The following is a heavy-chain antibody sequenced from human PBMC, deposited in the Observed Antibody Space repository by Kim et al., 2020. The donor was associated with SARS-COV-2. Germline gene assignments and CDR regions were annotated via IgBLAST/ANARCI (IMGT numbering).Heavy chain of an antibody. J-gene: IGHJ4*02. CDR3: ATAVSGFYQYYFDY. D-gene: IGHD5-12*01. Sequence: AAPVKGRLTVSRHNSDNMLYLQMNSLRAEDTAVYYCATAVSGFYQYYFDYWGQGALVTVSS. V-gene: IGHV3-53*01.